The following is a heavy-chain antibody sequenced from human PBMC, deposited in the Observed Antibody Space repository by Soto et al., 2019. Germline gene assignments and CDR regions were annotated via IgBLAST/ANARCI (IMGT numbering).Heavy chain of an antibody. CDR1: GGSISSYY. CDR3: AIFIMNPLPANWIDP. CDR2: IYYSGST. J-gene: IGHJ5*02. Sequence: SETLSLTCTVSGGSISSYYWSWIRQPPGKGLEWIGYIYYSGSTNYNPSLKSRVTISVDTSKNQFSLKLSSVTAADTAVYYCAIFIMNPLPANWIDPPGQATLVTVSS. D-gene: IGHD3-10*01. V-gene: IGHV4-59*01.